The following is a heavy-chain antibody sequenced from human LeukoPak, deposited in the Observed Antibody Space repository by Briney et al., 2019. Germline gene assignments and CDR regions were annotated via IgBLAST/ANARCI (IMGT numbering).Heavy chain of an antibody. Sequence: QPGGSLRLSCAASGFTFSNYAMNWVRQAPGEGLEWVSVITSGGSTYYADSVKGRFTISRDNSKNTLYLQMNSLRAEDTAVYYCAKRLPVVGDRNRAFDYWGQGTLVTVSS. CDR3: AKRLPVVGDRNRAFDY. D-gene: IGHD2-21*02. CDR2: ITSGGST. V-gene: IGHV3-23*01. J-gene: IGHJ4*02. CDR1: GFTFSNYA.